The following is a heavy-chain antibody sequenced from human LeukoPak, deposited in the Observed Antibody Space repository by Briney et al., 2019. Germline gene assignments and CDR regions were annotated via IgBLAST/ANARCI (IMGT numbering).Heavy chain of an antibody. CDR2: IIPIFGTA. D-gene: IGHD5-24*01. V-gene: IGHV1-69*01. Sequence: SVKVSCKASGGTFSSYAISWVRQAPGQGLEWMGGIIPIFGTANYAQKFQGRVTITADESTSTAYMELSSLRSEDTAVYYCARGRRWLQFFSRFNPWGQGTLVTVSS. J-gene: IGHJ5*02. CDR1: GGTFSSYA. CDR3: ARGRRWLQFFSRFNP.